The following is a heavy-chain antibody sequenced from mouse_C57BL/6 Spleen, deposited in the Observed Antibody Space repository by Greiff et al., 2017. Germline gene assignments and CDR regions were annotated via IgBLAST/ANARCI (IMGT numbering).Heavy chain of an antibody. V-gene: IGHV1-26*01. CDR2: INPNNGGT. CDR3: ASYFYCSEGDFDY. CDR1: GYTFTDYY. J-gene: IGHJ2*01. D-gene: IGHD1-1*01. Sequence: VQLQQSGPELVKPGASVKISCKASGYTFTDYYMNWVKQSHGKSLEWIGDINPNNGGTSYNQKFKGKATLTVDKSSSTAYMEPLSLTSEDSAVYYCASYFYCSEGDFDYWGQGTTLTVSS.